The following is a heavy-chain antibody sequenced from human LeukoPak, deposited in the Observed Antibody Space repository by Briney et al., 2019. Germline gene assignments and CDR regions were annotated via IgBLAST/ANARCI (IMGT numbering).Heavy chain of an antibody. Sequence: ASVTVSCKASGGTFSSYAISWVRQAPGQGLEWMGGIIPIFGTANYAQKFQGRVTITADESTSTAYMELSSLRSEDTAVYYCARKDIVVVPAAIGYYGMDVWGQGTTVTVSS. CDR1: GGTFSSYA. CDR3: ARKDIVVVPAAIGYYGMDV. D-gene: IGHD2-2*02. J-gene: IGHJ6*02. CDR2: IIPIFGTA. V-gene: IGHV1-69*01.